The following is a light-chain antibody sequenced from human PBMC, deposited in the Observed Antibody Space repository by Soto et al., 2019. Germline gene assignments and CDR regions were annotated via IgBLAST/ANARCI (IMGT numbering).Light chain of an antibody. CDR1: QSVRSTH. CDR2: GAS. V-gene: IGKV3-20*01. J-gene: IGKJ2*01. CDR3: QQYGGSTYT. Sequence: EIVLTQSPGSLSLSPRERATLSCRASQSVRSTHLAWYQQKPGQAPRLLIYGASRRAAGIPDRFSGSGSGTDFTLTISRLEPEDFAVYYCQQYGGSTYTFGQGTKVEIK.